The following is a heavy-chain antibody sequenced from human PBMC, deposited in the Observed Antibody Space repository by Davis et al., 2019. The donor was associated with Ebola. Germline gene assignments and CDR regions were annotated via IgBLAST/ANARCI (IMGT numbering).Heavy chain of an antibody. CDR2: IIPIFGTA. CDR1: GYTFTSYA. CDR3: ARDLYQTGYYDILTGYYDTYYFDY. J-gene: IGHJ4*02. V-gene: IGHV1-69*13. Sequence: AASVKVSCKASGYTFTSYAISWVRQAPGQGLEWMGGIIPIFGTANYAQKFQGRVTITADESTSTAYMELSSLRSEDTAVYYCARDLYQTGYYDILTGYYDTYYFDYWGQGTLVTVSS. D-gene: IGHD3-9*01.